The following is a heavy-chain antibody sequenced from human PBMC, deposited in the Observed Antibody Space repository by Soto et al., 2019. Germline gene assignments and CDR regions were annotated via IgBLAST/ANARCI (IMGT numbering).Heavy chain of an antibody. Sequence: GGSLRLSCAASGLTFDDYAMHWVRQAPGNGLEWVSGISWNSGSIGYADSVKGRFTISRDNAKNSLYLQMNSLRAEDTALYYCAKAVEMATIDYWGQGTLVTVSS. CDR2: ISWNSGSI. CDR3: AKAVEMATIDY. D-gene: IGHD5-12*01. CDR1: GLTFDDYA. J-gene: IGHJ4*02. V-gene: IGHV3-9*01.